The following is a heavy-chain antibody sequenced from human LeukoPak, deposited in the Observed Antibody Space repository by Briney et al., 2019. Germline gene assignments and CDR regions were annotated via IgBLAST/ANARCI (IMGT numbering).Heavy chain of an antibody. CDR3: ARVTGYMIEDYFDY. CDR1: GGSNSSYY. Sequence: SETLSLTCTVSGGSNSSYYWSWIRQPRGKGLEWIGYIYYSGSTNYKPSLKSQVTISVETSKNQFSLKLRSVTAADTAVYYCARVTGYMIEDYFDYWGQGTLVTVSS. D-gene: IGHD3-22*01. V-gene: IGHV4-59*01. J-gene: IGHJ4*02. CDR2: IYYSGST.